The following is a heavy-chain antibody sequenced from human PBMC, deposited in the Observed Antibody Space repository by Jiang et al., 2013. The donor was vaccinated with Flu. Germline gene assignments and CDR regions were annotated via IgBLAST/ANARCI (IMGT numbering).Heavy chain of an antibody. CDR2: VNVGTGKT. V-gene: IGHV1-3*01. Sequence: WMGSVNVGTGKTDYSHKFQDRVTITRDTSATTAYMEMSSLRSEDTAVYYCARDHYDFWSGYYFDYWGQGTLVAVSS. CDR3: ARDHYDFWSGYYFDY. J-gene: IGHJ4*02. D-gene: IGHD3-3*01.